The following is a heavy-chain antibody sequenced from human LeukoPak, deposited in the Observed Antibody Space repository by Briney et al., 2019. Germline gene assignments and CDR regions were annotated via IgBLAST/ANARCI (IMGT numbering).Heavy chain of an antibody. D-gene: IGHD3-10*01. CDR3: ARVATMVRVPLDALDI. Sequence: PGGSLRLSCAISGFTFSGCELTWVRQPPGKELEWMSYISRSGNTIYYADSVKGRFTTSRDNAKNSLYLQMNSLRVEDTAVYYCARVATMVRVPLDALDIWGQGTMVSVSS. V-gene: IGHV3-48*03. CDR2: ISRSGNTI. J-gene: IGHJ3*02. CDR1: GFTFSGCE.